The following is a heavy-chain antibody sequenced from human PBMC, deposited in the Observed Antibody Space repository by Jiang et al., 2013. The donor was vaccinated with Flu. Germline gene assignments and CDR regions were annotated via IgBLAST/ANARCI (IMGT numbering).Heavy chain of an antibody. CDR1: GFTFDDYS. CDR2: INWKGNAM. D-gene: IGHD5-18*01. V-gene: IGHV3-9*01. Sequence: VQLVESGGDLVQPGRSLRLSCAASGFTFDDYSMHWVRQAPGKGLEWVSGINWKGNAMAYADSVKGRFTISRDNARNSLYLQMNSLRREDTALYYCAKDNRRNTAMDYNYHFGMDVWGQGTTVTVSS. J-gene: IGHJ6*02. CDR3: AKDNRRNTAMDYNYHFGMDV.